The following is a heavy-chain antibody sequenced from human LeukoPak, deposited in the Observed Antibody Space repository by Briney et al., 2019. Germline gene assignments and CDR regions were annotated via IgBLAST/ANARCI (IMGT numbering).Heavy chain of an antibody. J-gene: IGHJ6*02. D-gene: IGHD3-10*01. CDR1: GFIFSSYA. Sequence: GGSLRLSCAASGFIFSSYAMTWVRQAPGKGLEWVSTVGSSGTSTYYADSVKGRFTISRDNSKNTLYLQMNSLRAEDTAVYYCAKDTTGFGEFNYYYYGMDVWGQGTTVTVSS. V-gene: IGHV3-23*01. CDR2: VGSSGTST. CDR3: AKDTTGFGEFNYYYYGMDV.